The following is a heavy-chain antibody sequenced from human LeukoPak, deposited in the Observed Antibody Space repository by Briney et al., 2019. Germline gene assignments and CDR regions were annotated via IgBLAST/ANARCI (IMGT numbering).Heavy chain of an antibody. D-gene: IGHD3-10*01. J-gene: IGHJ6*02. CDR1: GFIFSSYA. CDR3: ARGGRTDSGSYPYGMDV. CDR2: ISYDGSNK. Sequence: GGSLRLSCAASGFIFSSYAMHWVRQAPGKGLEWVAVISYDGSNKYYADSVKGRFTISRDNSKNTLYLQMNSLRAEDTAVYYCARGGRTDSGSYPYGMDVWGQGATVTVSS. V-gene: IGHV3-30*01.